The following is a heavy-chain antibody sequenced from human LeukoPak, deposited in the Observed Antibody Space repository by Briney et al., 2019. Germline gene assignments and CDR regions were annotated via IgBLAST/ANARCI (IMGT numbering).Heavy chain of an antibody. CDR1: GGSISSSSYY. Sequence: PSETLSLTCTVSGGSISSSSYYWGWIRQPPGKGLEWIGNIYYSGSTYYNPSLKSRVTISVDTSKNQFSLKLSSVTAADTAVYYCARDSLNIAVGVVDLWGRGTLVTVSS. CDR2: IYYSGST. J-gene: IGHJ2*01. CDR3: ARDSLNIAVGVVDL. D-gene: IGHD6-19*01. V-gene: IGHV4-39*07.